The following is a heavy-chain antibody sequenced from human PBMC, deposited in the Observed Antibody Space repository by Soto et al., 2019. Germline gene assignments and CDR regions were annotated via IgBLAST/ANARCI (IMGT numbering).Heavy chain of an antibody. V-gene: IGHV1-69*12. J-gene: IGHJ4*02. CDR1: GGTFSSDS. Sequence: QVQLVQSGAEVKKPGSSVKVSCKASGGTFSSDSFSWVRQAPGQGLEWMGGIIPMFDTPIYAQKFQDRVTITADESTSTAYMHLSSLRSGHTAVYYCARSGGLDRDFNYWGQGSLVTVSS. CDR3: ARSGGLDRDFNY. D-gene: IGHD2-15*01. CDR2: IIPMFDTP.